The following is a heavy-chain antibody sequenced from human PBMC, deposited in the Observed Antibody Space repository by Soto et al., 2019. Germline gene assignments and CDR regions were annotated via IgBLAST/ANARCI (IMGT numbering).Heavy chain of an antibody. Sequence: SETLSLTCAVYGGSFSGYYWSWIRQPPGKGLEWIGEINHSGSTNYNPSLKSRATISVDTSKNQFSLKLSSVAAADTAVYYCGRLLDYGDYFPFDYWGQGTLVTVSS. V-gene: IGHV4-34*01. CDR3: GRLLDYGDYFPFDY. D-gene: IGHD4-17*01. J-gene: IGHJ4*02. CDR1: GGSFSGYY. CDR2: INHSGST.